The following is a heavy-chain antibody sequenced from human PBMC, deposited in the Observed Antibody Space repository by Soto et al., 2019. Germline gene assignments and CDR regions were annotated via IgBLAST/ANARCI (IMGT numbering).Heavy chain of an antibody. Sequence: EVQLVQSGAEVKKPGESLKISCKGSGYSFTSYWIGWVRQMPGKGLEWMGIIYPGDSDTRYSPSFQGQVTISADKSISTAYLQCSSLKASDTAMYSCATHEGYYGSPAAALFDYWGQGTLVTVSS. V-gene: IGHV5-51*01. CDR2: IYPGDSDT. J-gene: IGHJ4*02. CDR1: GYSFTSYW. CDR3: ATHEGYYGSPAAALFDY. D-gene: IGHD3-10*01.